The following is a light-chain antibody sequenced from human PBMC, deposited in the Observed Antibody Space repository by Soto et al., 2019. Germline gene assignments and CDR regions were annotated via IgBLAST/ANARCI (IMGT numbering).Light chain of an antibody. CDR2: DVS. CDR3: SSYTSSITLYV. J-gene: IGLJ1*01. Sequence: QSVLTQPASVSGSPGQPITISCTGTSSDVGGYNYVSWYQQHPGKAPKLMIYDVSNRPSGVSNRFSGSKSGNTASLTISGLQAEDEADYYCSSYTSSITLYVFGTGTKLTVL. V-gene: IGLV2-14*01. CDR1: SSDVGGYNY.